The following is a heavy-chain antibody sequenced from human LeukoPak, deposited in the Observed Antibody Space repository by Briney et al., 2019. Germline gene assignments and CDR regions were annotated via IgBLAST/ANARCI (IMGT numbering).Heavy chain of an antibody. D-gene: IGHD3-22*01. Sequence: SETPSLTCAVYGGSFTNYYWTWIRQPPGEGLEWIGEINHSGSTKYNPSLESRVTISVDTSKNQFSLKLSSVTAADTAVYYCARKNYDSNDYSFDYWGQGTLVTVSS. CDR2: INHSGST. V-gene: IGHV4-34*01. CDR3: ARKNYDSNDYSFDY. CDR1: GGSFTNYY. J-gene: IGHJ4*02.